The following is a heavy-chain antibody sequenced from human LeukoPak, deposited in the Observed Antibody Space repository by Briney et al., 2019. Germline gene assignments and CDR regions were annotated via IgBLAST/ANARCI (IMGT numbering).Heavy chain of an antibody. CDR3: ARSPRKCWYFDL. CDR1: GYSFTNYW. V-gene: IGHV5-51*01. Sequence: GESLKISCKGSGYSFTNYWIGWVRQMPGKGLEWVGSIYPGDSDARYCPSFQGQVTISADKSISTAYLPWSSLKASDTAMYYCARSPRKCWYFDLWGRGTLVTVSS. J-gene: IGHJ2*01. CDR2: IYPGDSDA.